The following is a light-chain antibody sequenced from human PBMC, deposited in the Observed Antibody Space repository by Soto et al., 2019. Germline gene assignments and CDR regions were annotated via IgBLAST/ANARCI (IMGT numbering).Light chain of an antibody. J-gene: IGKJ1*01. V-gene: IGKV3-15*01. CDR3: QQYNNWPPT. Sequence: EIIMTQSPAILSVSPGERATLSCRASQSISGNLAWYQHKPGQAPRPLIYGASTRATGIPARFSGSGSGTEFTLTISSLQSEDFAVYYCQQYNNWPPTFGQGTKVDIK. CDR2: GAS. CDR1: QSISGN.